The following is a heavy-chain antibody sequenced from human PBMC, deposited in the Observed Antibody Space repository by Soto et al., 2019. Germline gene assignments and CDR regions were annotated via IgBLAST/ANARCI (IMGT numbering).Heavy chain of an antibody. CDR3: ARGRSYYDFWSGYYMAYYFDY. J-gene: IGHJ4*02. CDR2: INHSGST. Sequence: SETLSLTCAVYGGSFSGYYWSWIRQPPGKGLEWIGEINHSGSTNYNPSLKSRVTISVDTSKNQFSLKLSSVTAADTAVYYCARGRSYYDFWSGYYMAYYFDYWGQGTLVTGLL. D-gene: IGHD3-3*01. CDR1: GGSFSGYY. V-gene: IGHV4-34*01.